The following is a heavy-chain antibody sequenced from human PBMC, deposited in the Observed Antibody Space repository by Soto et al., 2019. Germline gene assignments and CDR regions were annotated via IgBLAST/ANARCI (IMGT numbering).Heavy chain of an antibody. Sequence: PGGSLRLSCAASGFTFSTYSMHWFRQAPGKGLEWVAVISHDGSNKYYADSVKGRFTLSRDNSKNRLYLQMNSLRAEDTAVYYCARVGAATGAGRYYFDQWGQGTPVTVSS. J-gene: IGHJ4*02. CDR2: ISHDGSNK. CDR3: ARVGAATGAGRYYFDQ. V-gene: IGHV3-30-3*01. D-gene: IGHD6-13*01. CDR1: GFTFSTYS.